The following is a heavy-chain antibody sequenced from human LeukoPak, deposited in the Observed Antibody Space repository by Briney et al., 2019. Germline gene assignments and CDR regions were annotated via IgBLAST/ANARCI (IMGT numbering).Heavy chain of an antibody. J-gene: IGHJ6*03. D-gene: IGHD2-2*03. V-gene: IGHV1-8*03. CDR1: GYTFTSYD. CDR3: ARVGIVVVPAAPGPFYYYYYMDV. CDR2: MNPNSGNT. Sequence: ASVKVSCKASGYTFTSYDINRVRQATGQGLEWMGWMNPNSGNTGYAQKFQGRVTITRNTSISTAYMELSSLRSEDTAVYYCARVGIVVVPAAPGPFYYYYYMDVWGKGTTVTVSS.